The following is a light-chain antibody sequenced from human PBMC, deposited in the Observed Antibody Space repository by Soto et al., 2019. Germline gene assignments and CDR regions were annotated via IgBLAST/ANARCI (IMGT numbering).Light chain of an antibody. V-gene: IGLV2-11*01. J-gene: IGLJ1*01. CDR2: DVT. CDR3: CSYTGSYSYV. CDR1: SSDVGGYSY. Sequence: QSALTQPHSLSGSPGQSVTISCTGTSSDVGGYSYVSWYQQHPGKAPQLIIYDVTERPSGVPDRFSGSKSGNTASLTISGLQAEDEADYYCCSYTGSYSYVFGIGTKSPS.